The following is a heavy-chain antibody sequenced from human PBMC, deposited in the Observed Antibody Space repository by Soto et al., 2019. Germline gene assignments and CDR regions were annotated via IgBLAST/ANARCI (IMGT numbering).Heavy chain of an antibody. CDR1: GYTLTRYT. CDR2: INPDNGNT. D-gene: IGHD2-15*01. Sequence: ASVKVSCKASGYTLTRYTMNWVRQAPGQRLEWMGWINPDNGNTKSSQKFQDRVIITRDTSASTAYMDLSSLRSEDTSVYYCARGIATGQLDPWGQGTLVTVSS. J-gene: IGHJ5*02. V-gene: IGHV1-3*01. CDR3: ARGIATGQLDP.